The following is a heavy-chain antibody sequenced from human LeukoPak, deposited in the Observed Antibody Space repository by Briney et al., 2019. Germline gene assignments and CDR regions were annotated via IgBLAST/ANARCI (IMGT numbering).Heavy chain of an antibody. D-gene: IGHD6-19*01. CDR1: GFTFSTKY. CDR3: AKERNLEIAVAGTIFGY. CDR2: IYSGGDT. Sequence: PGGSLRLSCAASGFTFSTKYMSWVRQAPGKGLEWVSVIYSGGDTYYADSVKGRFTISRDNSKNMIYLEMSSLKAEDTAVYYCAKERNLEIAVAGTIFGYWGQGTLVTVSS. V-gene: IGHV3-66*01. J-gene: IGHJ4*02.